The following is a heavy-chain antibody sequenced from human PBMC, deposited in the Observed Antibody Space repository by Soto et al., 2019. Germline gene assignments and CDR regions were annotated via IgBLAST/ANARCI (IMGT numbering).Heavy chain of an antibody. Sequence: SETLSLTCTVSGGSISSSTYYWGWMRQPPGKGLEWIGSFFIGGNTYYNPSLKSRVTISVDTSKNQFSLKLSSVTAADTAVYYCARRTRIAVAGTGPVYYYYGMDVWGQGTTVTVSS. J-gene: IGHJ6*02. D-gene: IGHD6-19*01. CDR1: GGSISSSTYY. CDR2: FFIGGNT. V-gene: IGHV4-39*01. CDR3: ARRTRIAVAGTGPVYYYYGMDV.